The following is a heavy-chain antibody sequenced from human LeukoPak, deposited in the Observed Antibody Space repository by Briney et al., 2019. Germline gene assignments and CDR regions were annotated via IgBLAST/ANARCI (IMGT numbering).Heavy chain of an antibody. CDR1: GYSFTSYW. CDR2: INPNSGGT. V-gene: IGHV1-2*02. D-gene: IGHD6-6*01. CDR3: ASGGSQGSSEGIDY. J-gene: IGHJ4*02. Sequence: GESLKISCKGSGYSFTSYWIGWVRQAPGQGLEWMGWINPNSGGTNYAQKFQGRVTMTRDTSISTAYMELSRLRSDDTAVYYCASGGSQGSSEGIDYWGQGTLVTVSS.